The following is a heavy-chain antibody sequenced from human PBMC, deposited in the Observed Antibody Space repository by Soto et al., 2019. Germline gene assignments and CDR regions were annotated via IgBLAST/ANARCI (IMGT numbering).Heavy chain of an antibody. CDR1: GGSFSGYY. V-gene: IGHV4-34*01. Sequence: LSLTCAVYGGSFSGYYCSWIRQPPGKGLEYIGEINHTGSTNYNPSLKSRVTISVDTSKNQFSLKLSSVTATDTAVYYCARVDSSGWYFDYWGQGTLVTVSS. J-gene: IGHJ4*02. CDR2: INHTGST. CDR3: ARVDSSGWYFDY. D-gene: IGHD6-19*01.